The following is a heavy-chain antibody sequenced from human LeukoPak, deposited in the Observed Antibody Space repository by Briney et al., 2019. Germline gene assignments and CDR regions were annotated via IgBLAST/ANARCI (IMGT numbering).Heavy chain of an antibody. CDR3: ARAFLWVVAPKRWFDP. V-gene: IGHV1-18*01. D-gene: IGHD2-15*01. CDR2: ISAYNGNT. Sequence: ASVKVSCKASGYTFTSYGISWVRQAPGQGLEWMGWISAYNGNTNYAQKLQGRVTMTTDTSTSTAYMELRSLRSDDTAVYYCARAFLWVVAPKRWFDPWGQGTLVTVSS. CDR1: GYTFTSYG. J-gene: IGHJ5*02.